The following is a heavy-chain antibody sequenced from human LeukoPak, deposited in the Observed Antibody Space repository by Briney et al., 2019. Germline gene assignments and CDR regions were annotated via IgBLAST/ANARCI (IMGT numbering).Heavy chain of an antibody. D-gene: IGHD5-18*01. J-gene: IGHJ4*02. Sequence: GGSLKLSCVASGFTFSDYWMSWVRQAPGKGLEWVATIRADGSQKYYLDSVRGRFTISRDNTKNSLYLQMNSLRAEDSAVYYCARYTQPFDYWGQGTLVTVSS. CDR3: ARYTQPFDY. V-gene: IGHV3-7*01. CDR1: GFTFSDYW. CDR2: IRADGSQK.